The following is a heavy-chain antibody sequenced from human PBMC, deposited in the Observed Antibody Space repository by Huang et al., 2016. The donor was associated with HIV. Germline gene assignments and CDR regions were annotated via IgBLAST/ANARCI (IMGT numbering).Heavy chain of an antibody. CDR1: TFRFGAYW. CDR3: ATKTAAMDI. D-gene: IGHD1-7*01. J-gene: IGHJ6*02. V-gene: IGHV3-7*01. Sequence: VESGGRLVQPGGSIRLSCVGSTFRFGAYWMSWVRQSPGEGLEWVANIKQDESKNYYVDSVKGRFKISRDNAKKVLFLEMNNVRVEDTATYYCATKTAAMDIWGQGTTVTVS. CDR2: IKQDESKN.